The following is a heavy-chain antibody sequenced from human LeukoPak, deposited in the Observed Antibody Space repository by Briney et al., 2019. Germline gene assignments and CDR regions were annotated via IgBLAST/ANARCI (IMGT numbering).Heavy chain of an antibody. Sequence: GGSLRLSCAASGFTFSSYWMHWVRQAPGKGLVWVSRVNSDGTGTTYADSVEGRFTISRDNAKDTVYLQMNSLRAEDTAIYYCIRTLIVATSPYMDVWGKGTTVTVSS. CDR3: IRTLIVATSPYMDV. V-gene: IGHV3-74*01. D-gene: IGHD5-12*01. CDR2: VNSDGTGT. CDR1: GFTFSSYW. J-gene: IGHJ6*03.